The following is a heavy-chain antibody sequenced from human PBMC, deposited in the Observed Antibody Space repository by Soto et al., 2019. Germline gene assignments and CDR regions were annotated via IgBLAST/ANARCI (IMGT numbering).Heavy chain of an antibody. CDR3: ARGYCSGGSCYRLYYYDMDV. D-gene: IGHD2-15*01. CDR1: GYTFTSYY. J-gene: IGHJ6*02. Sequence: QVQLVQSGAEVMQPGASVKVSCKASGYTFTSYYIHWVRQAPGQGLEWMGIFNPGAGGRSYAQKFQVRVTITRDASTSTVYMELSRLGSEDTAVYYCARGYCSGGSCYRLYYYDMDVWGQGTTVTVSS. CDR2: FNPGAGGR. V-gene: IGHV1-46*01.